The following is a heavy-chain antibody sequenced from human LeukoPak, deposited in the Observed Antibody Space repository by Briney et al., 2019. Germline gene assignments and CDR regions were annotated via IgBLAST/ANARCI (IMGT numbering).Heavy chain of an antibody. CDR1: GGTFSSYA. CDR2: IIPIFGTA. Sequence: SVKVSCKASGGTFSSYAISWVRQAPGQGLEWMGGIIPIFGTANYAQKFQGRVTITTDESTSTAYMELSSLRSEDTAVYYCARDRYSSSWYDPEDYWGQGTLVTVSS. J-gene: IGHJ4*02. V-gene: IGHV1-69*05. CDR3: ARDRYSSSWYDPEDY. D-gene: IGHD6-13*01.